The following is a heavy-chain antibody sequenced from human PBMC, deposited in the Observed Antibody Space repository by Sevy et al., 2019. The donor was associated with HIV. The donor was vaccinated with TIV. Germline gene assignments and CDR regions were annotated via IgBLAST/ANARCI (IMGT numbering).Heavy chain of an antibody. Sequence: GGSLRLSCAASGFTFSSYSMNWVRQAPGKGLEWVSYISSSSSTIYYADSVKGRFTISRDNAKNSLYLQMISLRDEDTAVYYCARDSMDYYDSSGFYYYYGMDVWGQGTTVTVSS. V-gene: IGHV3-48*02. CDR1: GFTFSSYS. J-gene: IGHJ6*02. CDR3: ARDSMDYYDSSGFYYYYGMDV. CDR2: ISSSSSTI. D-gene: IGHD3-22*01.